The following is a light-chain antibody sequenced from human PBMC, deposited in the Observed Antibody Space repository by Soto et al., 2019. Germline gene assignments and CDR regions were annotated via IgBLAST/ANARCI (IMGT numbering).Light chain of an antibody. J-gene: IGKJ4*02. CDR3: QQYGSSSLT. CDR2: GAS. CDR1: QSVTTY. V-gene: IGKV3-20*01. Sequence: EIVLTRSPGTLSLSPGERATLSCRASQSVTTYLAWCQQKPGQAPRLLIYGASSRATGIPDRFSGSGSGTDFTLTISRLEPEDVAVYYCQQYGSSSLTFGGGTKVEIK.